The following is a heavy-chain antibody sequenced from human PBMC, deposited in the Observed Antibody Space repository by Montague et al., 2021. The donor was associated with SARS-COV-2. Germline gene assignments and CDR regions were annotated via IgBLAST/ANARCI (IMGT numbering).Heavy chain of an antibody. CDR3: ARTSRGSRYFYGVDV. V-gene: IGHV4-59*01. CDR2: IFRSGAT. J-gene: IGHJ6*02. Sequence: SETLSLTCTVPGGFISSSYWSWIRQPPGEGLEWIGYIFRSGATNYNPPLKSRVIISLDTSKSQFSLRLSSVTAADTAIYYCARTSRGSRYFYGVDVWGQGTTVTVSS. CDR1: GGFISSSY. D-gene: IGHD3-10*01.